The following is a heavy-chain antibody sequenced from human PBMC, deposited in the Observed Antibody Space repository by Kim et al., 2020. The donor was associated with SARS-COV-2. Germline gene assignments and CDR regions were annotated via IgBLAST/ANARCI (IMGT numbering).Heavy chain of an antibody. CDR1: GGSISSYY. J-gene: IGHJ6*02. V-gene: IGHV4-59*01. CDR2: IYYSGST. CDR3: ARVEVGSGSYLYYYYGMDV. D-gene: IGHD3-10*01. Sequence: SETLSLTCTVSGGSISSYYWSWIRQPPGKGLEWIGYIYYSGSTNYNPSLKSRVTISVDTSKNQFSLKLSSVTAADTAVYYCARVEVGSGSYLYYYYGMDVWGQGTTVTVSS.